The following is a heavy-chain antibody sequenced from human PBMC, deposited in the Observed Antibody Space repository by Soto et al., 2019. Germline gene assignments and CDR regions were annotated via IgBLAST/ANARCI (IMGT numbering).Heavy chain of an antibody. Sequence: QVQLVQSGAEVKKPGASVKVSCKASGYTFTSYDISWVRQATGQGLEWMGWMNPNSGNTGYAQKFQGRVTMTRNTSRSTSDMELRSLRSEDTAVYYCARAGDSGYDYGEGGYYGMDGWGQGTTVTVSS. V-gene: IGHV1-8*01. CDR2: MNPNSGNT. CDR3: ARAGDSGYDYGEGGYYGMDG. CDR1: GYTFTSYD. J-gene: IGHJ6*02. D-gene: IGHD5-12*01.